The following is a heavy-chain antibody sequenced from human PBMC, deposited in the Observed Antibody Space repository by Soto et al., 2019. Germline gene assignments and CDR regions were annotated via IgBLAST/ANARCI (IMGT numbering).Heavy chain of an antibody. CDR3: ARSAGPRRQLWLTGSRPNWFDP. J-gene: IGHJ5*02. CDR1: GGSISSGDYY. Sequence: QVQLQESGPGLVKPSQTLSLTCTVSGGSISSGDYYWSWIRQPPGKGLEWIGYIYYSGSTYYNPSLKSRVTISVDTSKNQFSLKLSSVTAADTAVYYCARSAGPRRQLWLTGSRPNWFDPWGQGTLVTVSS. CDR2: IYYSGST. D-gene: IGHD5-18*01. V-gene: IGHV4-30-4*01.